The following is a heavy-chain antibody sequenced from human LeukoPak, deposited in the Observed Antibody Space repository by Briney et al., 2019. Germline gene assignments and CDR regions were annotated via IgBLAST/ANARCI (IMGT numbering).Heavy chain of an antibody. J-gene: IGHJ3*02. D-gene: IGHD2-2*01. CDR3: ARDKTPDIVVVPAAIDAFDI. CDR2: ISAYNGNT. CDR1: GYTFTSYG. Sequence: GASVKLSCKASGYTFTSYGISWVRQAPGPGIEWMGWISAYNGNTNYAQKLQGRVTMTTDTSTSTAYMELRSLRSDDTALYYCARDKTPDIVVVPAAIDAFDIWGQGTMVTVSS. V-gene: IGHV1-18*01.